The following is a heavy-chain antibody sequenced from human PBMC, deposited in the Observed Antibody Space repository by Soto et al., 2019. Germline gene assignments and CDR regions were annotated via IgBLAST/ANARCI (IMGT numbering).Heavy chain of an antibody. Sequence: EVQLVESGGGLVQPGGSLRPSCAASGFTFSRYWMHWVRQAPGKGLVWVSRINRDGSSTSYVDSVKGRFTISRDNGKNTLDLQMNRLRAGDSAVDSCASGAEDVVVAAAMGGAVDYYGGVDVWGQGTTVTASS. V-gene: IGHV3-74*01. CDR2: INRDGSST. CDR1: GFTFSRYW. J-gene: IGHJ6*02. CDR3: ASGAEDVVVAAAMGGAVDYYGGVDV. D-gene: IGHD2-2*01.